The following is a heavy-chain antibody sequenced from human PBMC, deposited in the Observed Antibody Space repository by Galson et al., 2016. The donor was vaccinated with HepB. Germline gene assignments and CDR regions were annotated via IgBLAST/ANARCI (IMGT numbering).Heavy chain of an antibody. D-gene: IGHD2-15*01. CDR2: IFSNDEE. J-gene: IGHJ4*02. V-gene: IGHV2-26*03. CDR1: GFSLNNTRVG. Sequence: PALVKPTQTLTLTCTISGFSLNNTRVGVSWIRQPPGKALEWLAHIFSNDEESYNTSLKSRLTISKDTSKNQVVLTVTNMDPVDTATYYCARSRHCIGGRCPNYFDYWGQGTLVTVSS. CDR3: ARSRHCIGGRCPNYFDY.